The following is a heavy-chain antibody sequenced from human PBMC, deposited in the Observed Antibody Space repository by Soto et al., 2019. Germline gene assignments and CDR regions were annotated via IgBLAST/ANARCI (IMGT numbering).Heavy chain of an antibody. Sequence: SETLSLTCRLSGGSFSPNYWGWFRQSPGKGLEWVGYIYYGGTTSYNPSIKSRVTISVDRSKNQFSLKLSSVTAADTAVYYCARYLAGVDRYFDYWGQGTLVTVSS. CDR2: IYYGGTT. V-gene: IGHV4-59*12. CDR1: GGSFSPNY. D-gene: IGHD7-27*01. J-gene: IGHJ4*02. CDR3: ARYLAGVDRYFDY.